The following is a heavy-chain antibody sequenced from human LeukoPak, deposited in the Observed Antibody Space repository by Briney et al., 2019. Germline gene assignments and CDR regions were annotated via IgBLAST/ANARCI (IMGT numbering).Heavy chain of an antibody. Sequence: GGSLRLSCAASGFTFSSYGMHWVRQAPGKGLEWVAVIWYDGSNKYYADSVKGRFTISRDNSKNTLYLQMNSLRAEDTAVYYCAREEGYEWLRQSGYYFDYWGQGTLVTVSS. CDR2: IWYDGSNK. V-gene: IGHV3-33*01. D-gene: IGHD5-12*01. J-gene: IGHJ4*02. CDR1: GFTFSSYG. CDR3: AREEGYEWLRQSGYYFDY.